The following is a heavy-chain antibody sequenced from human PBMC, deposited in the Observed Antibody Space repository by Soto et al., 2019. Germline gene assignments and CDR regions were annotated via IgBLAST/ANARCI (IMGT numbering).Heavy chain of an antibody. D-gene: IGHD3-3*01. Sequence: ESGGGLVQPGGSLRLSCAASGFTFSSYSMSWVRQAPGKGLEWVSSISDNAGGTFYADSVKGRFTISRDNSKNTLDLQMSSLRADDTAVYYCAKRGASGTTIFYFDFWGQGALVTVSS. J-gene: IGHJ4*02. CDR1: GFTFSSYS. CDR3: AKRGASGTTIFYFDF. V-gene: IGHV3-23*01. CDR2: ISDNAGGT.